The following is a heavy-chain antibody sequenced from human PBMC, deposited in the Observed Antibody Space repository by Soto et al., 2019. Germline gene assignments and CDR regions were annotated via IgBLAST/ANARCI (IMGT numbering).Heavy chain of an antibody. D-gene: IGHD3-22*01. J-gene: IGHJ3*01. CDR1: VFIFSDYS. V-gene: IGHV3-7*01. CDR3: ARVYYESRGPTKYRAFDF. CDR2: IKQDGGEE. Sequence: RLSCAASVFIFSDYSMSWVRQSPGKGLEGVANIKQDGGEEDYVDSVKGRLTISRDNAKNSLYLQMNSLRAEDTAVYYCARVYYESRGPTKYRAFDFWGQGTMVTVSS.